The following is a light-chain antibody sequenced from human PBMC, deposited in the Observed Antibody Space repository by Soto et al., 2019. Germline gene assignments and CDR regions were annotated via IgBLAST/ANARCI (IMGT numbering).Light chain of an antibody. CDR3: SSYTSTTRVV. Sequence: QSALTQPASVSGSPGQSITIPCTGISSDAGIYKYVSWYQQNPGKAPKLMIYDVSNRPSGVSIRFSGSKSGNTASLTISGRQAEDEADYYCSSYTSTTRVVFGGGTKVTVL. V-gene: IGLV2-14*01. CDR1: SSDAGIYKY. CDR2: DVS. J-gene: IGLJ2*01.